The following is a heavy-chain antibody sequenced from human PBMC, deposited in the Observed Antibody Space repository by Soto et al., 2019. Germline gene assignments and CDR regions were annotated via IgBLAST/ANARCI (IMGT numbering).Heavy chain of an antibody. Sequence: SETLSLTCTVSGDSISRYYWSWVRQPPGKGLEWIGYIYYSGSTNYNPSLKSRVTISVDTSKNQFSLKLYSVTAADTAVYYCARYRPGCEIAGIHGIDVWGQGTPVTVSS. CDR3: ARYRPGCEIAGIHGIDV. CDR2: IYYSGST. V-gene: IGHV4-59*01. D-gene: IGHD2-21*01. CDR1: GDSISRYY. J-gene: IGHJ6*02.